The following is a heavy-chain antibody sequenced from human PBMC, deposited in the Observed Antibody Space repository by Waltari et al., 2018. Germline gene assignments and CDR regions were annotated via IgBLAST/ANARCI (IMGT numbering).Heavy chain of an antibody. J-gene: IGHJ4*02. Sequence: EVQLVESGGGLVQPGGSLRLSCVASGFTFSSYEMNWVRQAPGKGVEWVSYIRSSGSNIYYADSVKGRFTISRDNAKNSLYLQMNSLRAEDTAVYYCANLNLNSGGFDYWGQGTLVTVSS. CDR2: IRSSGSNI. V-gene: IGHV3-48*03. CDR1: GFTFSSYE. D-gene: IGHD1-26*01. CDR3: ANLNLNSGGFDY.